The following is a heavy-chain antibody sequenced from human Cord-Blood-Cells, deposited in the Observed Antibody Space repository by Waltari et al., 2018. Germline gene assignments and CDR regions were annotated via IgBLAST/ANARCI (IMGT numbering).Heavy chain of an antibody. D-gene: IGHD1-26*01. V-gene: IGHV3-53*01. CDR1: GFTVSSNY. Sequence: EVQLVESGGGLIQPGGSLRLSCAASGFTVSSNYMSWFRQAPGKGLVWGSVIYSSGSTYYAGSVKGRFTISRDNSKNTLYLQMNSLRAEDTAVYYCAKDGSHRGYFDYWGQGTLVTVSS. CDR2: IYSSGST. J-gene: IGHJ4*02. CDR3: AKDGSHRGYFDY.